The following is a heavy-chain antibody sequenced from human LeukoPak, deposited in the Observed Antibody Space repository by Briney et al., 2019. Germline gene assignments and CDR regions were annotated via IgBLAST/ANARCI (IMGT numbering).Heavy chain of an antibody. CDR1: GFTFGDYL. D-gene: IGHD6-19*01. V-gene: IGHV3-49*03. Sequence: GGSPRLSCTASGFTFGDYLMSWFRQTPGKGLEWIGFISGGTTEYAASVKGRFTISRDDSTSIAYLQMNSLTTEDTAVYYCSRGSGWLSVYWGQGTLVTVSS. CDR3: SRGSGWLSVY. J-gene: IGHJ4*02. CDR2: ISGGTT.